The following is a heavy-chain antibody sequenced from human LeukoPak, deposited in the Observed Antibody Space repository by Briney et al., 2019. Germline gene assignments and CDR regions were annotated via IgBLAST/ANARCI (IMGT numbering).Heavy chain of an antibody. CDR2: INPSGGST. V-gene: IGHV1-46*03. Sequence: GASVKVSCKASGYTFTSYDINWVRQATGQGLEWMGIINPSGGSTSYAQKFQGRVTMTRDTSTSTVYMELSSLRSEDTAVYYCARASYGSGSYLRRDFDYWGQGTLVTVSS. D-gene: IGHD3-10*01. J-gene: IGHJ4*02. CDR1: GYTFTSYD. CDR3: ARASYGSGSYLRRDFDY.